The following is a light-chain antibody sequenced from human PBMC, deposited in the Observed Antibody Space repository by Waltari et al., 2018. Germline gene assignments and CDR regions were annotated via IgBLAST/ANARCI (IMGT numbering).Light chain of an antibody. CDR1: SSDVGGYNY. CDR2: EIS. V-gene: IGLV2-8*01. Sequence: QSALTQPPSASGSLGQSVTISCSGTSSDVGGYNYVSWYQQHPGKAPKLTIYEISKRPSGVPYRFAGSKSGNTASLSVSGLQAEDEADYYCSSYAGTNHFVFGGGTKLTVL. CDR3: SSYAGTNHFV. J-gene: IGLJ3*02.